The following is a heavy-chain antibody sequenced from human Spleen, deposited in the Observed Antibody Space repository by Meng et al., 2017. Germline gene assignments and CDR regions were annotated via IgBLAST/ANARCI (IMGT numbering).Heavy chain of an antibody. J-gene: IGHJ4*02. D-gene: IGHD3-22*01. V-gene: IGHV4-34*01. Sequence: VPLTEVGARLLNPSVILPLTCAFFGGSFNGYYWSWIRQPPGKGLEWIGENNHSGSTNNNPSLKSRVTISVDTSKNQFSLKLSSVTAADTAVYYCARGRYYYDSSGFDYWGQGTLVTVSS. CDR1: GGSFNGYY. CDR3: ARGRYYYDSSGFDY. CDR2: NNHSGST.